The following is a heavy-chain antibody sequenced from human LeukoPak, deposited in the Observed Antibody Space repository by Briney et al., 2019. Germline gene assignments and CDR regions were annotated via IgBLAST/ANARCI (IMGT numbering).Heavy chain of an antibody. CDR3: ARRDTAIAKGWFDP. CDR1: GGSISSGGYS. V-gene: IGHV4-30-2*01. Sequence: SQTLSLTCAVSGGSISSGGYSWSWIRQPPGKGLEWIGYIYHSGSTYYNPSLKSRVTISVDRSKNQFSLKLSSVTAADTAVYYCARRDTAIAKGWFDPWGQGTLVTVSS. CDR2: IYHSGST. D-gene: IGHD5-18*01. J-gene: IGHJ5*02.